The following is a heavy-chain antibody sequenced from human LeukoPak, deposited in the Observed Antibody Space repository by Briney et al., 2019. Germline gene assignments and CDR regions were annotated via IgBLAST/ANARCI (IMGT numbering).Heavy chain of an antibody. V-gene: IGHV1-18*01. CDR2: ISAYNGNT. D-gene: IGHD6-13*01. Sequence: ASVKVSCKASGYSFTTHGISWVRQAPGQGLEWMGWISAYNGNTNYAQKFQGRVTMTTDTPTSTAYMELRSLRSDDTAVYYCARDYSSSHFNWFVPWGQGTLVTVSS. CDR3: ARDYSSSHFNWFVP. CDR1: GYSFTTHG. J-gene: IGHJ5*02.